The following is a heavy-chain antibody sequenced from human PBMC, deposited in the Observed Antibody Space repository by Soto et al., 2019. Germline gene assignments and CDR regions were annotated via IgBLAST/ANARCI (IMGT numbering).Heavy chain of an antibody. D-gene: IGHD6-6*01. Sequence: ASVKVSCKVSGYTLTELSMHWVRQATGKGLEWMGGFDHEDGETIYAQKFQGRVTMTEDTSTDTTYMELSSLRSEDTAVYYCARSTIAPHLSMYPFDSWGQGTLVTVSS. CDR3: ARSTIAPHLSMYPFDS. V-gene: IGHV1-24*01. J-gene: IGHJ4*01. CDR1: GYTLTELS. CDR2: FDHEDGET.